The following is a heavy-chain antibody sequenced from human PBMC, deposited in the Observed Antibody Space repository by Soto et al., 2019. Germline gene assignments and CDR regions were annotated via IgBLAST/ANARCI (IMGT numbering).Heavy chain of an antibody. CDR2: ISSSSTYR. V-gene: IGHV3-11*06. CDR1: GFTFSDYY. CDR3: GRFGTVGLCSGGGCYETGSY. Sequence: QVHLVESGGGLVQPGGSLRLSCAASGFTFSDYYMTWIRQAPGKGLEWVSYISSSSTYRNYADSVKGRFTISRDNAKNSLYLQMNSLRAEDTAVYYCGRFGTVGLCSGGGCYETGSYWGQGTLVTVSS. J-gene: IGHJ4*02. D-gene: IGHD2-15*01.